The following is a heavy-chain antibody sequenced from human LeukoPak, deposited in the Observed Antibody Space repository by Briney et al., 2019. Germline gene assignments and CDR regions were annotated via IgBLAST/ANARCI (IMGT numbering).Heavy chain of an antibody. CDR3: TTDGHVVVRQEHHYVDL. D-gene: IGHD1/OR15-1a*01. CDR2: IKSQTDGGAI. V-gene: IGHV3-15*01. J-gene: IGHJ6*03. Sequence: PGGSLRLSCTASGFTFKNAWMSWVRQAPGKGLEWVGRIKSQTDGGAIDYAAPVKGRFSISRDDPRKTLFLQMNSLKSEDAGAYYSTTDGHVVVRQEHHYVDLWGKGTTVIVSS. CDR1: GFTFKNAW.